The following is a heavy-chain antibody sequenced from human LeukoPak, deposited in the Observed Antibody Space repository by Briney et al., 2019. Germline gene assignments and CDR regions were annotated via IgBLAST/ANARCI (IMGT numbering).Heavy chain of an antibody. CDR3: AKADGSGSPGAFDI. V-gene: IGHV3-30*18. D-gene: IGHD3-10*01. J-gene: IGHJ3*02. CDR2: ISYDGSNK. CDR1: GFTFSSYG. Sequence: GRSLRLSCAASGFTFSSYGMHWVRQAPGKGLEWVAVISYDGSNKYYADSVKGRFTISRDNSKNTLYLQMNSLRAEDTAVYYCAKADGSGSPGAFDIWGQGTMVTVSS.